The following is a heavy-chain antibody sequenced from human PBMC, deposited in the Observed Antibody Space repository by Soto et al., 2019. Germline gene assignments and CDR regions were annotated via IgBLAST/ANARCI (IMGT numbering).Heavy chain of an antibody. D-gene: IGHD3-16*02. J-gene: IGHJ4*02. Sequence: SGPTLVNPTQTLTLTCTFSGFSLSTSGVGVGWIRQRPGKALEWLALIYWNDDKRYSPSLKSRLTITKDTSKNQVVLTMTNMDPVDTATYYCAHSYDYVWGSYRLFDYWGQGTLVTVS. V-gene: IGHV2-5*01. CDR3: AHSYDYVWGSYRLFDY. CDR1: GFSLSTSGVG. CDR2: IYWNDDK.